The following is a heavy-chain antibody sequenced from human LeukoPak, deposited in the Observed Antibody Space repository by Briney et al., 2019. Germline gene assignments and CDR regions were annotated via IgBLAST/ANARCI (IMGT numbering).Heavy chain of an antibody. J-gene: IGHJ3*02. V-gene: IGHV3-74*01. Sequence: TGGSLRLSCAASGFTFSSYAMSWVRQAPGKGLVWVSRITSDGSNTIYADSVKGRFSISRDNAKNTLYLQMNSLRAEDTAVYYCARDDAFDIWGQGTMVTVSS. CDR1: GFTFSSYA. CDR3: ARDDAFDI. CDR2: ITSDGSNT.